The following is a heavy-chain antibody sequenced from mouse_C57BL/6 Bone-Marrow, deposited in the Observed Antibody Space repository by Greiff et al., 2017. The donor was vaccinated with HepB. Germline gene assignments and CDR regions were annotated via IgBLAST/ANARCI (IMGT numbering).Heavy chain of an antibody. CDR3: GRPLPH. J-gene: IGHJ3*01. V-gene: IGHV5-6*01. Sequence: EVKLMESGGDLVKPGGSLKLSCAASGFTFSSYGMSWVRQTPDKRLEWVATISSGGSYTYYPDSVKGRFTISRDNAKNTLYLQMSSLKSEDTAIFFCGRPLPHWGQGTLVTVSA. CDR1: GFTFSSYG. CDR2: ISSGGSYT. D-gene: IGHD2-12*01.